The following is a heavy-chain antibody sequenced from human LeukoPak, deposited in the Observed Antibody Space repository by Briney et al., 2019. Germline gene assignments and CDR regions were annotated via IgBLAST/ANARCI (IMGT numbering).Heavy chain of an antibody. CDR1: GGSISSFY. CDR2: IYSSGST. Sequence: SETLSLTCTVSGGSISSFYWSWIRQPAGKGLEWIGRIYSSGSTNYNPSLKSRVTMSVDTSKNQFSLKLSSMTAADTAVYYCARVDGDYSHRIWGQGTLVTVSS. CDR3: ARVDGDYSHRI. J-gene: IGHJ4*02. V-gene: IGHV4-4*07. D-gene: IGHD4-17*01.